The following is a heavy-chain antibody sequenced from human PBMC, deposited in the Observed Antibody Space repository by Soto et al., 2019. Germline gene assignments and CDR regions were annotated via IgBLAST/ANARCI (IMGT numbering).Heavy chain of an antibody. J-gene: IGHJ4*02. CDR3: ARERASSSSRGSGSYYNGYFDY. D-gene: IGHD3-10*01. CDR1: GFTFSDSW. Sequence: LRLSCTASGFTFSDSWMTWVRQAPGKGLEWVARIKPDESEKKYADSVKGRFTISRDNSKNTLYLQMNSLRAEDTAVYYCARERASSSSRGSGSYYNGYFDYWGQGTLVTVSS. CDR2: IKPDESEK. V-gene: IGHV3-7*03.